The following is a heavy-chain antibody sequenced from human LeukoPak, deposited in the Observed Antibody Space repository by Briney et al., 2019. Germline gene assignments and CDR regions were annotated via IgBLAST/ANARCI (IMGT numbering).Heavy chain of an antibody. CDR2: IYSGGST. Sequence: GGSLRLSCAVSGFTVSSNYMSWVRQAPGKGLEWVSVIYSGGSTYYADSVKGRFTISRDNSKNTLYLQMNSLRPEDTAVYYCAREALTGSWHWFDPWGQGTLVTVSS. CDR1: GFTVSSNY. D-gene: IGHD2-15*01. V-gene: IGHV3-53*05. J-gene: IGHJ5*02. CDR3: AREALTGSWHWFDP.